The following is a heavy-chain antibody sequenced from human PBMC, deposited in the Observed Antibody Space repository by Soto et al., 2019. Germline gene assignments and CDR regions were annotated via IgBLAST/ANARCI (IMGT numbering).Heavy chain of an antibody. D-gene: IGHD2-2*01. Sequence: SETLSLTCTVSGGSISSYYWSWIRQPPGKGLEWIGYIYYSGSTNYNPSLKSRVTISVDTSKNQFSLKLSSVTAADTAVYYCARTYHSPSYYYMDVWGKGTTVTVSS. CDR1: GGSISSYY. CDR2: IYYSGST. J-gene: IGHJ6*03. V-gene: IGHV4-59*01. CDR3: ARTYHSPSYYYMDV.